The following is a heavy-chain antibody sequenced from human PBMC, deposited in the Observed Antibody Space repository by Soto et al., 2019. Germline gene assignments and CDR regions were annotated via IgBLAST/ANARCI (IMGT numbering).Heavy chain of an antibody. J-gene: IGHJ6*02. CDR2: VNTYNGNT. Sequence: QVQLVQSGGELKKPGASVKVSCKASGYIFNTYGFSWVRQGTGQGLEWMGWVNTYNGNTHYAQRLQGRVTKTKDQYTNKYYMELRSLTSYDTDVYYSARDRQVARGVVVYYYGIDYWGQGTKVTVSS. CDR3: ARDRQVARGVVVYYYGIDY. V-gene: IGHV1-18*01. CDR1: GYIFNTYG. D-gene: IGHD5-12*01.